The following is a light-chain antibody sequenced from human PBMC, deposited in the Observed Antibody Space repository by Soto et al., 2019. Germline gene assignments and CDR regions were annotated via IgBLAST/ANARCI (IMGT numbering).Light chain of an antibody. CDR3: VLYMGSGTWV. V-gene: IGLV8-61*01. J-gene: IGLJ3*02. CDR2: STN. Sequence: QAVVTQEPSFSVSPGGTVTLTCGLSSGSVSTSYYPSWYQQTPGQAPRTLIYSTNTRSSGVPDRFSGSILGNKAALTITGAQADDESDYYCVLYMGSGTWVFGGGTKVIVL. CDR1: SGSVSTSYY.